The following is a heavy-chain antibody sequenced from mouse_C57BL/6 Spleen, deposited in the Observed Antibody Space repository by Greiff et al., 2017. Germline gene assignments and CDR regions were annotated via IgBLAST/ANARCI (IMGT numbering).Heavy chain of an antibody. J-gene: IGHJ2*01. Sequence: EVQRVESGGDLVKPGGSLKLSCAASGFTFSSYGMSWVRQTPDKRLEWVATISSGGSYNYYPDSVKGRFTISRDNAKNTLYLQMSSLKSEDTAMYYCARHEGGSSPFDYWGQGTTLTVSS. CDR2: ISSGGSYN. D-gene: IGHD1-1*01. CDR3: ARHEGGSSPFDY. V-gene: IGHV5-6*01. CDR1: GFTFSSYG.